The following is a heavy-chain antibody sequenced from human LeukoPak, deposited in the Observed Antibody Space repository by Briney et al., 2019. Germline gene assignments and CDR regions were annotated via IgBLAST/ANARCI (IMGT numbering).Heavy chain of an antibody. CDR2: ISGSSSYI. J-gene: IGHJ6*03. CDR3: AREGVELEPYYYYYYMDV. CDR1: GFTFSTYT. D-gene: IGHD1-1*01. Sequence: GGSLRLSCSASGFTFSTYTMHWVRQAPGKGLEWVSSISGSSSYIYYTDSVKGRFTSSRDNAKNSLYLQMNSLRAEDTAVYYCAREGVELEPYYYYYYMDVWGKGTTVTISS. V-gene: IGHV3-21*04.